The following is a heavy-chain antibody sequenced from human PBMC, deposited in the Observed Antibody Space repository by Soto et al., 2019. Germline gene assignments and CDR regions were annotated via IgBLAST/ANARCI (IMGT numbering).Heavy chain of an antibody. Sequence: GASVKVSCKASGYTFNSYAISWVRQAPGQGLQWMGGIIPIFHTANYAQKFQARVTMTADESASTAYMELSGLRSEDTAVYYCARVGYCNTTNCLFYYYHYGMDVWGQGTTVTVSS. V-gene: IGHV1-69*13. J-gene: IGHJ6*02. D-gene: IGHD2-2*01. CDR3: ARVGYCNTTNCLFYYYHYGMDV. CDR1: GYTFNSYA. CDR2: IIPIFHTA.